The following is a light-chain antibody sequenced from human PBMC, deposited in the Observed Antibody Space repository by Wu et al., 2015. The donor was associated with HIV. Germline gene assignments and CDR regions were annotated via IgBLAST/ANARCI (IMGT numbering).Light chain of an antibody. J-gene: IGKJ4*01. V-gene: IGKV3-20*01. CDR1: QSVSSGF. Sequence: EIVLTQSPATLSVSPGERATLSCRASQSVSSGFLAWYQQRPGQAPRLVIFAASNRATGIPDRFSGSGSGTNFSLTISRLEPEDFGMYYCQQYGSSPAPFGGGTKVEI. CDR2: AAS. CDR3: QQYGSSPAP.